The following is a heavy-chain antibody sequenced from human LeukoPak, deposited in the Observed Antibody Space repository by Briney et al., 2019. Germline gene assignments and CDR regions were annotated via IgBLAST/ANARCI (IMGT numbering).Heavy chain of an antibody. D-gene: IGHD3-22*01. V-gene: IGHV1-2*02. CDR2: INPNSGGT. CDR1: GYTFTGYY. J-gene: IGHJ4*01. CDR3: ARVYYYYDSSGILTLYLDY. Sequence: ASVKVSCKASGYTFTGYYMHWVRQAPGQGLEWMGWINPNSGGTNYTQKFQGRVTMTRDTSISTAYMELTRLRSDDTAVYYCARVYYYYDSSGILTLYLDYWGHGTPVTVSS.